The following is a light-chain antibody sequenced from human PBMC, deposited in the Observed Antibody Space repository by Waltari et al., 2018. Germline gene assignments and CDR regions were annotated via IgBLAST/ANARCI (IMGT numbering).Light chain of an antibody. CDR2: DAS. J-gene: IGKJ1*01. CDR3: QQRTNWPPTWT. V-gene: IGKV3-11*01. Sequence: EIVLPQSPATLSLSPGERATLSCNARQGLTNYLVWYQQKPGQAPRLLIYDASTRAIGVPARFSGSASGTDFTLTISSLEPEDFAVYYCQQRTNWPPTWTFGQGTRVEMK. CDR1: QGLTNY.